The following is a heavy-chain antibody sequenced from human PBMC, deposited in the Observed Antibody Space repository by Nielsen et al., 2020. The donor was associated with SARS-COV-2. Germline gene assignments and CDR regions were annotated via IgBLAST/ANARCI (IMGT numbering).Heavy chain of an antibody. Sequence: ASVKVSCKASGYTFTSYGISWVRQAPGQGLEWMGWVSAYNGNTNYAQKLQGRVTMTTDTSTSTAYMELRSLRSDDTAVYYCVVAAGTVWFDPWGQGTLVTVSS. D-gene: IGHD6-13*01. J-gene: IGHJ5*02. CDR1: GYTFTSYG. V-gene: IGHV1-18*04. CDR2: VSAYNGNT. CDR3: VVAAGTVWFDP.